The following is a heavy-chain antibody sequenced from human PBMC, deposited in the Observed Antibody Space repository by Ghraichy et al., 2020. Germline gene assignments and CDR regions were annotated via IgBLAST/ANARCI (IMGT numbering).Heavy chain of an antibody. CDR1: GFTFSAYS. J-gene: IGHJ6*02. D-gene: IGHD4-23*01. Sequence: LSLTCGGSGFTFSAYSMNWVRQSPGRGLEWVSYITSSSRTKSYADSVKGRFTISRDNAQNSLYLQMNSLRDEDTAVYYCARGSTVVRFFYYDGMDVWGQGTTFTVSS. V-gene: IGHV3-48*02. CDR2: ITSSSRTK. CDR3: ARGSTVVRFFYYDGMDV.